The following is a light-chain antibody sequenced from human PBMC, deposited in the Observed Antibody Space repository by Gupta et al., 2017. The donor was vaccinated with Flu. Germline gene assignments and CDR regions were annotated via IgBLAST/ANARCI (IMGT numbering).Light chain of an antibody. Sequence: QSVLTQPPSVSAAPGQKVTISRSGSSSNIGNNYVSWYQQLPGTAPKLLIYDNNKRPSGIPDRFSGSKSGTSATLGTXGXQTGEEXDYYCGKSDSSLSTVVFDGGTKLTVL. V-gene: IGLV1-51*01. CDR1: SSNIGNNY. CDR3: GKSDSSLSTVV. CDR2: DNN. J-gene: IGLJ2*01.